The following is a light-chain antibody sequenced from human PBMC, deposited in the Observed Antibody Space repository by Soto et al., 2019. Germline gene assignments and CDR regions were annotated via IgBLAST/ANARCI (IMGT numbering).Light chain of an antibody. CDR1: SSDVGGYNY. CDR3: CSYAGGNSYV. Sequence: QSVLTQPRSVSGSPGQSVTISCTGTSSDVGGYNYVSWYQQHPGQAPKLMIYDVTKRPSGVPDRFSGSKSGNTASLTISGLQAEDEADYYCCSYAGGNSYVFGTGTKVTVL. J-gene: IGLJ1*01. CDR2: DVT. V-gene: IGLV2-11*01.